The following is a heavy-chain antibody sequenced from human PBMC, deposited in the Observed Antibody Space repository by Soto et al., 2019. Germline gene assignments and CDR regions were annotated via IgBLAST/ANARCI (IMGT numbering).Heavy chain of an antibody. CDR1: GYTLNDLS. D-gene: IGHD1-1*01. Sequence: QVQVVQSGAEVKKPGASVKVSCKVSGYTLNDLSIHWVRQAPGKGLEWMGGLDPEDGETNYAQKFQGRVTMTEDTSRDTAYMELRRLRSEGMDVYYSAMRGTRWLESPFAWWGQRTRVPVSS. V-gene: IGHV1-24*01. CDR2: LDPEDGET. J-gene: IGHJ4*02. CDR3: AMRGTRWLESPFAW.